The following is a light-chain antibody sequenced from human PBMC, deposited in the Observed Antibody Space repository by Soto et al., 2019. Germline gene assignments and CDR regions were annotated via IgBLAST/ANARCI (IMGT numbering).Light chain of an antibody. CDR2: AVS. CDR3: QQANSFPHT. J-gene: IGKJ2*01. CDR1: QGISNW. Sequence: DIPMTQSPSSVSASVGDRVTITCRASQGISNWLAWYQQKPGTAPKLLIYAVSNLHSGVPSRFSGSGSGTHFTLNITSLQPEDFATYYCQQANSFPHTFGQGTKLEMK. V-gene: IGKV1-12*01.